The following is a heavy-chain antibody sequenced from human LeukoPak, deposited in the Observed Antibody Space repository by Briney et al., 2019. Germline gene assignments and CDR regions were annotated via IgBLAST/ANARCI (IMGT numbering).Heavy chain of an antibody. CDR2: ISSSSSYI. CDR1: GFTFSSYS. D-gene: IGHD3-3*01. J-gene: IGHJ4*02. CDR3: ARDQRYYDFWSGYAHDY. V-gene: IGHV3-21*01. Sequence: PGGSLRLSCAASGFTFSSYSMNWVRQAPGKGLEWVSSISSSSSYIYYADSVKGRFTISRDNAKNSLYLQMNSLRAEDTAVYYCARDQRYYDFWSGYAHDYWGQGTLVTVSS.